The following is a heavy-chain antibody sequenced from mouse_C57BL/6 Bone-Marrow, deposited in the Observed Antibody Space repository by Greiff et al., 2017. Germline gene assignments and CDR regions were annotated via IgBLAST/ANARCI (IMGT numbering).Heavy chain of an antibody. D-gene: IGHD3-2*02. J-gene: IGHJ3*01. V-gene: IGHV5-6*01. Sequence: EVQLVESGGDLVKPGGSLKLSCAASGFTFSSYGMSWVRQTPDKRLEWVATISSGGSYTYYPDSVKGRFTISSDNAKNTLYLQMSSLKSEDTAMYYCASTAQATSWFADWGQGTLVTVSA. CDR1: GFTFSSYG. CDR2: ISSGGSYT. CDR3: ASTAQATSWFAD.